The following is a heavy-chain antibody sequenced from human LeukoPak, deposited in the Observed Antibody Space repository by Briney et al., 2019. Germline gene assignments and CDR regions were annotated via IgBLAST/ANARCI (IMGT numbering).Heavy chain of an antibody. CDR2: LYYSGST. D-gene: IGHD3-3*01. CDR1: GGSISSYY. CDR3: ARQTNTIFGVAPLDY. Sequence: SETLSLTCTVSGGSISSYYWSWIRQPPGKGLEWIGYLYYSGSTNYNPSLKSRVTISVDTSKNQFSLKLSSVTAADTAVYYCARQTNTIFGVAPLDYWGQGTLVTVSS. V-gene: IGHV4-59*01. J-gene: IGHJ4*02.